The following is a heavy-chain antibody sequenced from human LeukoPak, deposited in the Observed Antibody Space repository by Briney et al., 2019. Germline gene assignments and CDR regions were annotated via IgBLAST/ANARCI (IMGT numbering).Heavy chain of an antibody. J-gene: IGHJ4*02. D-gene: IGHD2-15*01. CDR2: IYDSRST. V-gene: IGHV4-4*02. CDR3: ATYDVVAAIFDY. Sequence: SGTLSLICAVSGGSISSSNWWSWVRQPPGKGLEWIGEIYDSRSTNYNPSLKSRVTISVDKSKNQFSLKLSSVTAADTAVYFCATYDVVAAIFDYWGQGTLVTVSS. CDR1: GGSISSSNW.